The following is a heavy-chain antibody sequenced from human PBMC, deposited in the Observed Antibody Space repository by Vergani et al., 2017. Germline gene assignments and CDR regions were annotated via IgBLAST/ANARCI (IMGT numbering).Heavy chain of an antibody. CDR1: GFTFSSYA. D-gene: IGHD4-17*01. J-gene: IGHJ2*01. CDR2: ISGSGGST. Sequence: EVQLLESGGGLVQPGGSLRLSCAASGFTFSSYAMSWVRQAPGKGLEWVSAISGSGGSTYYADSVKGRFTISRDNSKNTLYLQMNSLRAEDTAVYYCAKVEDGDFDIRWYFDLWGRGTLVTVSS. V-gene: IGHV3-23*01. CDR3: AKVEDGDFDIRWYFDL.